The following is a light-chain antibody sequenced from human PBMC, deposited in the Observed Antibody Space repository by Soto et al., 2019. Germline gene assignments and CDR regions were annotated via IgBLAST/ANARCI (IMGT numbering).Light chain of an antibody. V-gene: IGKV3-15*01. Sequence: EIVLTQSPATLSLSPGERATLSCRASQSVSSTYLGWYQQQPGQPPRLLMSGASTRAAGISDRFRGSGSGTEFTLTISSLRSEDSGIYYCQQYFEWPPMTFGQGTKVEI. CDR1: QSVSSTY. J-gene: IGKJ1*01. CDR2: GAS. CDR3: QQYFEWPPMT.